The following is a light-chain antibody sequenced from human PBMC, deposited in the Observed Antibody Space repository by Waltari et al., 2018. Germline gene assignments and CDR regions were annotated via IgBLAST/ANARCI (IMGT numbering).Light chain of an antibody. V-gene: IGKV3-11*01. CDR2: EAS. CDR1: QSVSRY. J-gene: IGKJ1*01. CDR3: QQRSNWPWT. Sequence: EIELTQSPATLSLSPGERASLSGRASQSVSRYLAWYQQKPGQAPRLLIYEASNRATGIPARFSGSGSGTDFTLTIRSLEPEDFAVYYCQQRSNWPWTFGQVTKVEIK.